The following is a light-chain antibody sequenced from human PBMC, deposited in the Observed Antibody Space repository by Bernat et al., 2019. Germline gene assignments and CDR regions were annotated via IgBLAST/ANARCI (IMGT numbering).Light chain of an antibody. CDR1: QSVSSSY. J-gene: IGKJ2*01. V-gene: IGKV3-20*01. CDR2: GTS. CDR3: HQYGSLPYT. Sequence: EIVLTQSPGTLSLSPGERATLSCRASQSVSSSYLAWYQQKPGQTPRLLIYGTSSRANGIPDRFSASGSGTDFTLSISRLQPEDFAVYYCHQYGSLPYTFGHGTKLEIK.